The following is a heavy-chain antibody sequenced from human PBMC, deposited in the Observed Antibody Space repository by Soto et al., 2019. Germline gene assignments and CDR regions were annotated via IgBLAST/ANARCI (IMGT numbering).Heavy chain of an antibody. CDR2: INPNSGGT. CDR1: GYTFTGYY. J-gene: IGHJ6*02. Sequence: GASVKVSCKASGYTFTGYYMHWVRQAPGQGLEWMGWINPNSGGTNYAQKFQGWVTMTRDTSISTAYMELSRLRSDDTAVYYCARDLGSATVTTSYYGMDVWGQGTTVTVSS. D-gene: IGHD4-17*01. V-gene: IGHV1-2*04. CDR3: ARDLGSATVTTSYYGMDV.